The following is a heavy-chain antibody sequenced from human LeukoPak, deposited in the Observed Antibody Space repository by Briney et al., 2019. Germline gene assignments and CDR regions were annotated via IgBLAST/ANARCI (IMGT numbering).Heavy chain of an antibody. CDR1: GGTFSSYA. J-gene: IGHJ3*02. CDR3: ARAASLRPDAFDI. CDR2: IIPIFGTA. D-gene: IGHD6-25*01. V-gene: IGHV1-69*05. Sequence: SVKVSCKASGGTFSSYAISWVRQAPGQGLEWMGGIIPIFGTANYAQKFQGRVTITTDESRSTAYMELSSLRSEDTAVYYCARAASLRPDAFDIWGQGTMVTVSS.